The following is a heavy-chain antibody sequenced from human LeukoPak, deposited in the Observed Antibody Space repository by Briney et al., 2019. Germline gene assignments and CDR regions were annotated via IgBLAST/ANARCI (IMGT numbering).Heavy chain of an antibody. CDR2: IYSGGST. J-gene: IGHJ6*02. CDR1: GFTVSSYY. V-gene: IGHV3-53*01. CDR3: ARDRVGVRHYYYGMDV. D-gene: IGHD1-26*01. Sequence: PGGSLRLSCAASGFTVSSYYMSWVRQAPGKGPEWVSVIYSGGSTYYADSVKGRFTISRDNSKNTLYLQMNSLRAEDTAVYYCARDRVGVRHYYYGMDVWGQGTTVTVSS.